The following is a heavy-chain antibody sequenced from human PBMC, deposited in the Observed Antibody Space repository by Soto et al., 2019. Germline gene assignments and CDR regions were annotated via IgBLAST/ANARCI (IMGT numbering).Heavy chain of an antibody. CDR3: AKDFPNGDPLLRYFDWLPPYPIRV. D-gene: IGHD3-9*01. CDR1: GFTFSSYA. Sequence: EVQLLESGGGLVQPGGSLRLSCAASGFTFSSYAMSWVRQAPGKGLEWVSAISGSGGSTYYADSVKGRFTISRDNSKNTLYLQMNSLRAEDTAVYYCAKDFPNGDPLLRYFDWLPPYPIRVWGQGTLVTVSS. J-gene: IGHJ4*02. CDR2: ISGSGGST. V-gene: IGHV3-23*01.